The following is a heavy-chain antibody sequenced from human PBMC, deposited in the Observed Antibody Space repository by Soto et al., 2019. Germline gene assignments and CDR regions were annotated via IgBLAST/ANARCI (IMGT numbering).Heavy chain of an antibody. D-gene: IGHD5-12*01. J-gene: IGHJ6*02. CDR1: GFTFSSYS. V-gene: IGHV3-21*01. CDR3: AKDYGYESENRYYYYGMDV. CDR2: ISSSSSYI. Sequence: GGSLRLSCAASGFTFSSYSMNWVRQAPGKGLEWVSSISSSSSYIYYADSVKGRFTISRDNAKNSLYLQMNSLRAEDTAVYYCAKDYGYESENRYYYYGMDVWGQGTTVTVSS.